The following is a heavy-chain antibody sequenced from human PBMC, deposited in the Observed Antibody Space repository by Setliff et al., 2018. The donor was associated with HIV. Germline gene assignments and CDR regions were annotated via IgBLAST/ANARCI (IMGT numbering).Heavy chain of an antibody. Sequence: GGSLRLSCAASGFTFSGNWMSWVRQAPGKGLEWVANIKQDGSDKYYVDSVKGRFTISRDNSKNSLYLQMNNLRAEDTAVYYCARDYCSGGTCYRPGSWGQGTRVTVSS. CDR1: GFTFSGNW. CDR3: ARDYCSGGTCYRPGS. CDR2: IKQDGSDK. V-gene: IGHV3-7*03. J-gene: IGHJ5*02. D-gene: IGHD2-15*01.